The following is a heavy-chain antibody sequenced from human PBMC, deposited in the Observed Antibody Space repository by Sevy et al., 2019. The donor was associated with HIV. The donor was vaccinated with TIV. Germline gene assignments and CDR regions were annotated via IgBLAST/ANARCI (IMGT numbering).Heavy chain of an antibody. Sequence: SETLSLTCTVSGGSISSYYWSWIRQPAGKGLEWIGRIYTSGSTNYNPSLKSRVTMSVDTSKNQFSLKLSSVTAADTAVYYCAVGLTYYYDSSGYSSGGGFDYWGQGTLVTVSS. D-gene: IGHD3-22*01. V-gene: IGHV4-4*07. CDR2: IYTSGST. CDR3: AVGLTYYYDSSGYSSGGGFDY. CDR1: GGSISSYY. J-gene: IGHJ4*02.